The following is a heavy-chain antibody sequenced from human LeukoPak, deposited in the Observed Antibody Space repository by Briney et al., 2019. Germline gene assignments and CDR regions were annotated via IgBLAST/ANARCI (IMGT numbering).Heavy chain of an antibody. CDR1: GFTFSSYA. CDR3: ARDSGQQWLVDYFDY. V-gene: IGHV3-30*04. J-gene: IGHJ4*02. D-gene: IGHD6-19*01. Sequence: GGSLRLSCAASGFTFSSYALHWVRQAPGKGLEWVALISYDGSNKYYTDSVKGRFTISRDNSKNTLYLQMNTLRAEDTAVYYCARDSGQQWLVDYFDYWGQGTLATVSS. CDR2: ISYDGSNK.